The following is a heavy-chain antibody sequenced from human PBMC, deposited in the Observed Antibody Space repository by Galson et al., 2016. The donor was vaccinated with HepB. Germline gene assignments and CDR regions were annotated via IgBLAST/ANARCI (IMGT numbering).Heavy chain of an antibody. Sequence: WIGYISYTGLTNYKSSLKSRITMSIDTSKNQFSLRLSAVTAADMAIYYCARGPPDYLDSGSFYSGWFDPWGRGTLVTVSS. V-gene: IGHV4-31*02. J-gene: IGHJ5*02. CDR3: ARGPPDYLDSGSFYSGWFDP. D-gene: IGHD3-10*01. CDR2: ISYTGLT.